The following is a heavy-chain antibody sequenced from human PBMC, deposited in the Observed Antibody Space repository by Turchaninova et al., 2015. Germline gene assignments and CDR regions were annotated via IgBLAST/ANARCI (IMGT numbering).Heavy chain of an antibody. V-gene: IGHV6-1*01. D-gene: IGHD6-13*01. Sequence: QVQLQQSGPGLAKPPQTLPVTRDISGDSVSSNSAAWNWIRHSPSRGLEWLGRTYYRSKWYNDYATSVKSRIIINSDTSKNQFSLQLNSVTPEDTAVYYCARGNSWPLNHWGQGTLVTVSS. CDR2: TYYRSKWYN. J-gene: IGHJ5*02. CDR1: GDSVSSNSAA. CDR3: ARGNSWPLNH.